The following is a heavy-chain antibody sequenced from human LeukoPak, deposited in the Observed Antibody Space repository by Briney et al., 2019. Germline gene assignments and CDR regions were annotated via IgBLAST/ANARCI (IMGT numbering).Heavy chain of an antibody. V-gene: IGHV3-23*01. CDR3: AKDGSSSPYYFDH. J-gene: IGHJ4*02. D-gene: IGHD6-6*01. CDR1: GFTFSTYA. CDR2: ISAGGGAT. Sequence: GGSLRLSCAASGFTFSTYAMSWVRQAPGKGLEWVSAISAGGGATYYADSVKGRFTISRDNSKNPLYLQMNRLRVDDTAVYYCAKDGSSSPYYFDHWGQGTLVTVSS.